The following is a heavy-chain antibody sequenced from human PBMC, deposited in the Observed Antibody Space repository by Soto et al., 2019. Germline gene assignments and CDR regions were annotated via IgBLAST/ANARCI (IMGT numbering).Heavy chain of an antibody. CDR1: GGSISSSSYY. D-gene: IGHD6-13*01. Sequence: SETLSLTCTVSGGSISSSSYYWGWIRQPPGKGLEWIGSIYYSGSTYYNPSLKSRVTISVDTSKNQFSLKLSSVTAADTAVYYCARHVWGQQLTPQAYYYYYYMDVWGKGTTVTVSS. CDR3: ARHVWGQQLTPQAYYYYYYMDV. J-gene: IGHJ6*03. V-gene: IGHV4-39*01. CDR2: IYYSGST.